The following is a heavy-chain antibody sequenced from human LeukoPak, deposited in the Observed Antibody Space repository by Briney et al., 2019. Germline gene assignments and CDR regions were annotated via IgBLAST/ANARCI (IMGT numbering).Heavy chain of an antibody. J-gene: IGHJ4*02. CDR2: ISSSSSFK. V-gene: IGHV3-21*01. D-gene: IGHD6-6*01. CDR3: AREGGIAARPGGFDY. Sequence: GGSLRLSCAASGFTFSSFTMSWVRQAPGKGLEWVSSISSSSSFKNYADSLKGRFTISRDNAKNSLYLQMNSLRAEDTAVYYCAREGGIAARPGGFDYWGQGTLVTVSS. CDR1: GFTFSSFT.